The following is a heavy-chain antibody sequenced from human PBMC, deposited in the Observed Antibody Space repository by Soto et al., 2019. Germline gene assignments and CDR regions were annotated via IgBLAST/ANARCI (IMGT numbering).Heavy chain of an antibody. V-gene: IGHV1-18*01. CDR3: ARDPPYSSGWYAGFDP. Sequence: GASVKVSCKASGYTFTSYAISWVRQAPGQGLEWMGWISAYNGNTNYAQKLQGRVTMTTDTSTSTAYMELRSLRSDDTAVYYCARDPPYSSGWYAGFDPCGQGTLVTVSS. D-gene: IGHD6-19*01. CDR1: GYTFTSYA. J-gene: IGHJ5*02. CDR2: ISAYNGNT.